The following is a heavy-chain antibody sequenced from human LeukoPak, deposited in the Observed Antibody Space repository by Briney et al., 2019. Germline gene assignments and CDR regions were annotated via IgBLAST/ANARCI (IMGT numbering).Heavy chain of an antibody. CDR3: ARGTPDYYGSGSPADY. V-gene: IGHV1-18*01. CDR2: ISAYNGNT. J-gene: IGHJ4*02. D-gene: IGHD3-10*01. Sequence: ASVKVSCKASGYTFTSYGISWVQQAPGQGLERMGWISAYNGNTNYAQKLQGRATMTTDTSTSTAYMELRSLRSDDTAVYYCARGTPDYYGSGSPADYWGQGTLVTVSS. CDR1: GYTFTSYG.